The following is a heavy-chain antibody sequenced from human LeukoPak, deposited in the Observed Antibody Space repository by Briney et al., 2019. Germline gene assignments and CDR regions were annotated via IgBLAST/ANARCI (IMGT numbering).Heavy chain of an antibody. CDR1: GYTSTRYY. CDR2: INPSGGST. Sequence: ASVKVSCKASGYTSTRYYMHWVRQAPGQGLEWMGIINPSGGSTSYIQKFQGRVTMTRDASTSTVYMELSSLRSEDRAVYYCTRGSTSYYDSSGYYYPWSYWGQGTLVTVSS. J-gene: IGHJ4*02. D-gene: IGHD3-22*01. CDR3: TRGSTSYYDSSGYYYPWSY. V-gene: IGHV1-46*01.